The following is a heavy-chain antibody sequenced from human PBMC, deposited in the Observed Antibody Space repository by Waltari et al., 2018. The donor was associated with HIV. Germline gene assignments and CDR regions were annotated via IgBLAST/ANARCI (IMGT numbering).Heavy chain of an antibody. CDR3: ARAPWYTTGGAFDI. Sequence: QVQLVQSGSELKKPGASAKVSCKASGYTFTSYAMNWVRQAPGQGLEWMGWINTNTGSPTYVQGVTGRFVFSLDTAVSTEYLQISSLKAEDTAVYYCARAPWYTTGGAFDIWGQGTMVTVSS. V-gene: IGHV7-4-1*02. CDR2: INTNTGSP. CDR1: GYTFTSYA. D-gene: IGHD2-2*02. J-gene: IGHJ3*02.